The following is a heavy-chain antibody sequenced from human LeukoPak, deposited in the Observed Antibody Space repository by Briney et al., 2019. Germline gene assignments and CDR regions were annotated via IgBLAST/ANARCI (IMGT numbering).Heavy chain of an antibody. CDR3: AKENYYDSSGPGAFDI. CDR2: INPSGGTT. D-gene: IGHD3-22*01. CDR1: GYTFTNYY. Sequence: GASVKVSCKPSGYTFTNYYIHWVRQAPGQGLEWMGIINPSGGTTSYAQKFQGRVTITADESTSTAYMELSSLRSEDTAVYYCAKENYYDSSGPGAFDIWGQGTMVTVSS. V-gene: IGHV1-46*01. J-gene: IGHJ3*02.